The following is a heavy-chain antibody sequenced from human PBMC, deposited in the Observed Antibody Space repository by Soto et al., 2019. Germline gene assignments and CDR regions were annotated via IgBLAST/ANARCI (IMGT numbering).Heavy chain of an antibody. Sequence: QVQLVQSGPELKKPGASVKVSCKTFGYSFHNSGISWVRQAPGQGLEWMGWISVFNGYAHYAQKFQGRVIMTADTFTNTAYMELRGLRSDDTAMYYCSKKGTTWFASWGQGSPVTVSS. V-gene: IGHV1-18*01. CDR3: SKKGTTWFAS. D-gene: IGHD1-1*01. J-gene: IGHJ5*01. CDR1: GYSFHNSG. CDR2: ISVFNGYA.